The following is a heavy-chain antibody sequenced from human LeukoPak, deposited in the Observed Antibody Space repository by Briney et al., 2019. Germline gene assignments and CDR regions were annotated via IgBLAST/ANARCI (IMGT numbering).Heavy chain of an antibody. CDR2: ITTGRGET. Sequence: AASVNVSFKASGYTFTDYALHWVRQAPGQSLEGMGWITTGRGETRYSQEFQRRITFTRDTSASTVYMDLSDLRSEDTAVYYCARGGKQWRGGNYFDSWGQGTLVAVSS. D-gene: IGHD6-19*01. CDR3: ARGGKQWRGGNYFDS. CDR1: GYTFTDYA. V-gene: IGHV1-3*03. J-gene: IGHJ4*02.